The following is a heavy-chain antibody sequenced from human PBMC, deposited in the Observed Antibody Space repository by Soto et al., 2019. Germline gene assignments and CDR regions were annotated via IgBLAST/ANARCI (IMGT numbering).Heavy chain of an antibody. CDR1: GFSVSGSS. J-gene: IGHJ4*02. V-gene: IGHV3-53*01. CDR3: ARVNPTLVDHFDC. D-gene: IGHD3-10*01. CDR2: MHRGGST. Sequence: GGSLRLSCVVSGFSVSGSSIFWVRQATGKGLEWVSLMHRGGSTDNADSVKGRFTTSRDKSKNTLYLHMNGLRVEDTAVYYCARVNPTLVDHFDCRGQGTLVTVS.